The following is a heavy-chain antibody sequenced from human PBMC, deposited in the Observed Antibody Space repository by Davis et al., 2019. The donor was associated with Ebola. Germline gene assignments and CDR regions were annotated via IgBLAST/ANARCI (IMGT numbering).Heavy chain of an antibody. J-gene: IGHJ6*02. CDR3: ARDRSWGDYYYYGMDV. V-gene: IGHV3-53*04. D-gene: IGHD3-16*01. Sequence: PGGSLRLSCAASGFTVSSNYMSWVRQAPGKGLEWVSVIYSGGSTYYADSVKGRFTISRHNSKNTLYLQMNSLRAEDTAVYYCARDRSWGDYYYYGMDVWGQGTTVTVSS. CDR1: GFTVSSNY. CDR2: IYSGGST.